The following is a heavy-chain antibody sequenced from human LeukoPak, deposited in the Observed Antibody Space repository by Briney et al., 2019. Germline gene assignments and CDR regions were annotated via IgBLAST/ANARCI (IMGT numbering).Heavy chain of an antibody. Sequence: SETLSLTCAVYGGSFSGYYWCWIRQPPGKGLEWIGEINHSGSTNYNPSLKSRVTISVDTSKNQFSLKLSSVTAADTAVYYCARGGTLWFGELSSIYYYYMDVWGKGTTVTISS. J-gene: IGHJ6*03. V-gene: IGHV4-34*01. D-gene: IGHD3-10*01. CDR3: ARGGTLWFGELSSIYYYYMDV. CDR1: GGSFSGYY. CDR2: INHSGST.